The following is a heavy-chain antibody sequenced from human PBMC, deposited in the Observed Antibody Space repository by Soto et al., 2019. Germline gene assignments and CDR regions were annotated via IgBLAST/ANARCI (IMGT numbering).Heavy chain of an antibody. V-gene: IGHV3-53*01. D-gene: IGHD3-22*01. CDR1: GFTVSSNY. Sequence: GASLKISCAASGFTVSSNYMSWVRQAPGKGLEWVSVIYSGGSTYYADSVKGRFTISRDNSKNTLYLQMNSLRAEDTAVYYCARGGGVPYYYDSSGMGAFDIWGQGTMVTVSS. J-gene: IGHJ3*02. CDR3: ARGGGVPYYYDSSGMGAFDI. CDR2: IYSGGST.